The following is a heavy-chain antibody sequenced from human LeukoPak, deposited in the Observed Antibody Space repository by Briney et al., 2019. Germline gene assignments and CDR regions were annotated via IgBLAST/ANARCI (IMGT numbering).Heavy chain of an antibody. CDR1: GGSISSYY. V-gene: IGHV4-59*01. CDR3: ARGDSSPWYFDL. Sequence: PSETLSLTCTVSGGSISSYYWSWIRQPPGKGLEWIGYIYYSRSTNYNPSLKSRVTISVDTSKNQFSLKLSSVTAADTAVYYCARGDSSPWYFDLWGRGTLVTVSS. D-gene: IGHD6-13*01. J-gene: IGHJ2*01. CDR2: IYYSRST.